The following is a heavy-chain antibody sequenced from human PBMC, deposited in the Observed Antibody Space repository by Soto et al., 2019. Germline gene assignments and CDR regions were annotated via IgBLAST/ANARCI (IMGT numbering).Heavy chain of an antibody. D-gene: IGHD6-19*01. J-gene: IGHJ5*02. Sequence: EVQLVESGGGLVQPGRSLRLSCAASGFTFDDYTMHWVRQAPGKGLEWVSGISWNRCSIGYADSVKGRFTISRDNAKNSLYLQMNSLRPEDTALYYCAKAPIAVARPNWFDPWGQGTLVTVSS. CDR2: ISWNRCSI. CDR1: GFTFDDYT. CDR3: AKAPIAVARPNWFDP. V-gene: IGHV3-9*01.